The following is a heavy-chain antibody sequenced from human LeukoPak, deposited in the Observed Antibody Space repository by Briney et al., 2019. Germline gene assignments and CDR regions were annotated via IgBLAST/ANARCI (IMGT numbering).Heavy chain of an antibody. Sequence: GRSLRLSCAASGFTFSSYVMHWVRQAPGKGLEWVAVIWYDGSNKYYADSVKGRFTISRDNSKNTLYLQMNSLRAEDTAVYYCAKSMVRGVRGFDYWGQGTLVTVSS. D-gene: IGHD3-10*01. CDR3: AKSMVRGVRGFDY. CDR2: IWYDGSNK. J-gene: IGHJ4*02. V-gene: IGHV3-33*06. CDR1: GFTFSSYV.